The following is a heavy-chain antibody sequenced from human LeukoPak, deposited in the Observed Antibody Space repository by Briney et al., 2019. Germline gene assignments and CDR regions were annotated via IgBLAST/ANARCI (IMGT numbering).Heavy chain of an antibody. D-gene: IGHD6-19*01. CDR1: GGTFISYA. V-gene: IGHV1-69*04. CDR2: IIPILGIA. CDR3: ARDRGYSSGWGYNWFDH. Sequence: SVKVSCKASGGTFISYAISWVRQAPGQGLEWMGRIIPILGIANYAQKFQGRVTITADKSTSTAYMELSSLRSEDTAVYYCARDRGYSSGWGYNWFDHWGQGTLVTVSS. J-gene: IGHJ5*02.